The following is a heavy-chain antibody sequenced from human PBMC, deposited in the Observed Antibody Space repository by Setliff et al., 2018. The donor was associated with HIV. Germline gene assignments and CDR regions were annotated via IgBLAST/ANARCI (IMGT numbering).Heavy chain of an antibody. J-gene: IGHJ4*01. D-gene: IGHD2-21*01. V-gene: IGHV7-4-1*02. CDR3: ARVSDTGVDPQTHRDY. CDR1: RYTFSNYG. CDR2: INTNTGYP. Sequence: GASVKVSCKTSRYTFSNYGLNWVRQAPGQGLEWMGWINTNTGYPTYAQGFTGRFVFSLDTSVSTAYLQISSLKAEDSAIYYCARVSDTGVDPQTHRDYWGQGTPVTVS.